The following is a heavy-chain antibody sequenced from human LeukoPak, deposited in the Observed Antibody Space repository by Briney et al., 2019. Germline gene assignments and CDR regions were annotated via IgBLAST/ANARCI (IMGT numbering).Heavy chain of an antibody. CDR2: ITSSSSYI. CDR1: GFTFSSYN. CDR3: ARDPYSGNYGAYYYYYMDV. V-gene: IGHV3-21*06. D-gene: IGHD1-26*01. Sequence: GGSLRLSCATSGFTFSSYNMNWVRQAPGKGLEWVSSITSSSSYIYCADSVKGSFTISRDNAKNSLYLQMDSLRVEDTAEYYCARDPYSGNYGAYYYYYMDVWGKGTTVTVSS. J-gene: IGHJ6*03.